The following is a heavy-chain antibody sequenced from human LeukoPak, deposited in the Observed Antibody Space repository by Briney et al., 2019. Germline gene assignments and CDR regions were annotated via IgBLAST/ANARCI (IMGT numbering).Heavy chain of an antibody. V-gene: IGHV3-66*01. CDR2: IYSGGST. CDR3: ARGKFVTVVPMGY. J-gene: IGHJ4*02. CDR1: GFTVSSNY. D-gene: IGHD4-23*01. Sequence: QTGGSLRLSCAASGFTVSSNYMSWVRQAPGKGLEWASVIYSGGSTYYADSVKGRFTISRDNSKNTLYLQMNSLRAEDTAVYYCARGKFVTVVPMGYWGQGTLVTVSS.